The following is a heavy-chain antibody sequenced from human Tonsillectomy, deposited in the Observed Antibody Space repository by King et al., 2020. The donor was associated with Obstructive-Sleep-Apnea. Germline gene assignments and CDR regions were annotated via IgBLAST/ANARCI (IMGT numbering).Heavy chain of an antibody. CDR3: ASEIWFGDYYFDY. V-gene: IGHV3-74*01. J-gene: IGHJ4*02. Sequence: VQLVESGGGVVQPGGSLRLSCAASGFTFSSYWMHWVRQAPGKGLVWVSRINSDGSSTRYADSVKGRFTISRDNAKNTLYLQMNSLRAEDTALYYCASEIWFGDYYFDYWGQGTLVTVSS. D-gene: IGHD3-10*01. CDR2: INSDGSST. CDR1: GFTFSSYW.